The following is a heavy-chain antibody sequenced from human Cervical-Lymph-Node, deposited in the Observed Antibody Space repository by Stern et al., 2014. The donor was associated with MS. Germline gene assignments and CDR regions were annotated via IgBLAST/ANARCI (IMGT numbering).Heavy chain of an antibody. CDR3: ATDRDDFRSGYSAPTKGYGLDV. V-gene: IGHV1-24*01. CDR1: GYTLTELS. Sequence: VHLVESGAEVKKPGASVKVSCKVSGYTLTELSMHWVRQAPGTGLEWMGGFDPEDGETIYAQKFQGRVTMTEDTSTDTAYMELSSLRSEDTAVYYCATDRDDFRSGYSAPTKGYGLDVWGQGTTVTVTS. D-gene: IGHD3-3*01. CDR2: FDPEDGET. J-gene: IGHJ6*02.